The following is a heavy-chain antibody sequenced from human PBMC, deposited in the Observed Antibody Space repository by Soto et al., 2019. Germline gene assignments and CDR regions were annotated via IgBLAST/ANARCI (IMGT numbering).Heavy chain of an antibody. CDR3: AREYGDNEGWYFDL. CDR1: GGSISSGGYH. V-gene: IGHV4-31*03. Sequence: QVQLQESGPGLVKPSQTLSLTCIVSGGSISSGGYHWSWIRHHPGKGLEWIGYIYYSGSTYYNPSLKSRVTVSVDTSKNQFSLKLSSVTAADTAVYYCAREYGDNEGWYFDLWGRGTLVTVSS. D-gene: IGHD4-17*01. J-gene: IGHJ2*01. CDR2: IYYSGST.